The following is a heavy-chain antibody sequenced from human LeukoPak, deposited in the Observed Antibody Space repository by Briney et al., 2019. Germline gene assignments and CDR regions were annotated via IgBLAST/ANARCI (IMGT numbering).Heavy chain of an antibody. CDR2: IYYSGST. CDR1: GGSISNYY. V-gene: IGHV4-59*01. J-gene: IGHJ4*02. Sequence: SETLSLTCTVSGGSISNYYWSWVRQPPGKGLEWIGYIYYSGSTKYSPSLKSRVTISIDTSKNQFSLKLSSVTAADTAVYYCARDRGIGDYYHYYFDYWGQGTLVTVSS. CDR3: ARDRGIGDYYHYYFDY. D-gene: IGHD4-17*01.